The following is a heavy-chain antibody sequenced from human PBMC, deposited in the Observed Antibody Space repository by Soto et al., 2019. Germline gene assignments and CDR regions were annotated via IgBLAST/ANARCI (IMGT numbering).Heavy chain of an antibody. V-gene: IGHV4-4*02. Sequence: QVQLQESGPGLVESSGTLSLTCEVSSGSISSGNWWSWVRQPPGKGLEWIGEIYYTGATNYSPSLKRRVTMTIDKSKDQFSLNLRSATAADTAVYYCARVFSSGSGWMYYFDFWGQGILVSVSS. D-gene: IGHD6-25*01. CDR1: SGSISSGNW. CDR2: IYYTGAT. CDR3: ARVFSSGSGWMYYFDF. J-gene: IGHJ4*02.